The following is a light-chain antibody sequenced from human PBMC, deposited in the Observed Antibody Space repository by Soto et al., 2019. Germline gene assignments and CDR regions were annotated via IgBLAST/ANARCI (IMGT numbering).Light chain of an antibody. CDR1: QTINTW. Sequence: DIQMTHSPSTLSASVGDRVTITSRASQTINTWLAWYQQKPGKAPRLLIYKASILETGVPSRFSGSGSGTEFTLTISSLQPDDSATYYCQQYNSHPWTFGQGTKVDIK. CDR3: QQYNSHPWT. J-gene: IGKJ1*01. V-gene: IGKV1-5*03. CDR2: KAS.